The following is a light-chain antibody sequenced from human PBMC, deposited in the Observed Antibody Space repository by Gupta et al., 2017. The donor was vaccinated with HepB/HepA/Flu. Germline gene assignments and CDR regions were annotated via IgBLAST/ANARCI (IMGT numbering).Light chain of an antibody. J-gene: IGLJ3*02. CDR2: DVT. Sequence: QSALPQPASVAGSPGQSITISCTATSSDVGDYNYVSCYQQHPGKAPTLLIYDVTNRPAGISNRFSGSKSGNTASLTISGLQAEDEADYYCSQFSDTNILVFGGGTKLTVL. CDR3: SQFSDTNILV. CDR1: SSDVGDYNY. V-gene: IGLV2-14*01.